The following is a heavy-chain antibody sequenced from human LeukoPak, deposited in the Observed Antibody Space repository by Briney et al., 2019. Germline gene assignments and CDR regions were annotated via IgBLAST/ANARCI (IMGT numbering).Heavy chain of an antibody. CDR1: GFTFDDYA. Sequence: GGSLRLSCVASGFTFDDYAMHWVRQVPGKGLEWVSLISGDGGSTYYADSVKGRFTTSRDNAKNSLYLQMSSLRAEDTAVYYCARDYASDYWGQGTLVTVSS. CDR3: ARDYASDY. V-gene: IGHV3-43*02. D-gene: IGHD3-10*01. J-gene: IGHJ4*02. CDR2: ISGDGGST.